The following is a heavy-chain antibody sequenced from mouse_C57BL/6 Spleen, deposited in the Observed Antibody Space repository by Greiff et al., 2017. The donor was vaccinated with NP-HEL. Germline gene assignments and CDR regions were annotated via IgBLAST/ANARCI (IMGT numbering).Heavy chain of an antibody. D-gene: IGHD1-1*01. J-gene: IGHJ2*01. CDR3: TRYPYGSRGY. Sequence: VQLQQSGAELVRPGASVTLSCKASGYTFTDYEMHWVKQTPVHGLEWIGAIDPETVGTAYNQKFKGKAILTADKSSSTAYMERRSLTSEDSAVYYCTRYPYGSRGYWGQGTTLTVSS. CDR2: IDPETVGT. V-gene: IGHV1-15*01. CDR1: GYTFTDYE.